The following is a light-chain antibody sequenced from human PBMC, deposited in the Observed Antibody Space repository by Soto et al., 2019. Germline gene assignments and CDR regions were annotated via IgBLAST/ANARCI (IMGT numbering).Light chain of an antibody. V-gene: IGKV1-39*01. CDR1: QSIRSY. CDR3: QQSYSTPRT. Sequence: DIQMTQSPSSLSASVGDGVSITCRASQSIRSYLNWYQQERGKAPKLLIYAASSLQSGVPSRFSGSGSGTDFTLTISSLQPEDFATYYCQQSYSTPRTFGQGTKVDIK. CDR2: AAS. J-gene: IGKJ1*01.